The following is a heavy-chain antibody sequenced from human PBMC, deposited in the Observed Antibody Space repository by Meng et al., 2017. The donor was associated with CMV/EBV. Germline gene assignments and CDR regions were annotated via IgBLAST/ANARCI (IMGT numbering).Heavy chain of an antibody. D-gene: IGHD7-27*01. Sequence: SCKASGYTCTSYGISWVRQAPGQGLEWMGWISAYNGNTNYAQKLQGRVTMTTDTSTSTAYMELRSLRSDDAAVYYCARDLGNPPDYWGQGTLVTVSS. CDR1: GYTCTSYG. V-gene: IGHV1-18*01. CDR2: ISAYNGNT. CDR3: ARDLGNPPDY. J-gene: IGHJ4*02.